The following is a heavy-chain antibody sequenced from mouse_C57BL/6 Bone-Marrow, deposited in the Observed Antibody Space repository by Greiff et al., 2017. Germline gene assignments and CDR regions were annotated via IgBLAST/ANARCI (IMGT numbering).Heavy chain of an antibody. CDR2: ISNGGGST. D-gene: IGHD2-2*01. CDR1: GFTFSDYY. Sequence: EVKLVESGGGLVQPGGSLKLSCAASGFTFSDYYMYWVRQTPEKRLEWVAYISNGGGSTYYPDTVKGRFTISRDNAKNTLYLQMSRLKSEDTAMXYCARHRGYLYYYAMDYWGQGTSVTVSS. CDR3: ARHRGYLYYYAMDY. J-gene: IGHJ4*01. V-gene: IGHV5-12*01.